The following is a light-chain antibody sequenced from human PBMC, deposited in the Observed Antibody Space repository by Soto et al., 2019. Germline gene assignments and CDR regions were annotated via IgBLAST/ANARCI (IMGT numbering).Light chain of an antibody. V-gene: IGKV3D-20*01. Sequence: PGDMATLSCGASQSVSRSYLAWYQQKSGLAPRLIIYDASTRATGIPDRFSGSGSGTDFTLTISRLEPEDFAVYYCQQSGSSPITFGQGTRLEIK. CDR3: QQSGSSPIT. J-gene: IGKJ5*01. CDR2: DAS. CDR1: QSVSRSY.